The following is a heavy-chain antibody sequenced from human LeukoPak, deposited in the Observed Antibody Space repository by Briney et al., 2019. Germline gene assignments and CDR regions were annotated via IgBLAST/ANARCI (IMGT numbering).Heavy chain of an antibody. CDR2: IGSSGGTT. CDR1: GFTFSSYV. V-gene: IGHV3-23*01. J-gene: IGHJ4*02. D-gene: IGHD1-14*01. Sequence: GGSLRLSCAASGFTFSSYVMNWVRQAPGKGLEWVSTIGSSGGTTKYADSVKGRFTISRDNSKKTLYLQMNSLRAEDTAVYYCARTERGDYWGQGTLVTVSS. CDR3: ARTERGDY.